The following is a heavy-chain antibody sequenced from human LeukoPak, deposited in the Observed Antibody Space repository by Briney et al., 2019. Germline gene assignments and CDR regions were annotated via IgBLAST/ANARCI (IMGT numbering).Heavy chain of an antibody. V-gene: IGHV3-74*01. CDR2: INSDGSST. J-gene: IGHJ4*02. CDR1: GFTFSSYW. D-gene: IGHD5-24*01. CDR3: ARVGGYNSYFDY. Sequence: GGSLRLSCAASGFTFSSYWMHWVRQAPGKGLVWVSRINSDGSSTSYADSVKGRFTISRDNAKNTLYLQMNSLRDEDTAVYYCARVGGYNSYFDYWGQGSLVTVSS.